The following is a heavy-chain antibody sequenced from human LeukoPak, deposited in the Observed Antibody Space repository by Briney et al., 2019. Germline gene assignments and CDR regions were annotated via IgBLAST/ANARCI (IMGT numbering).Heavy chain of an antibody. V-gene: IGHV3-15*01. Sequence: GGSLRLSCAASGFTFTNAWMTWVRQAPGKGLEWVGRIKSKGDGETTDYAAPVKGRLSMSRDDSKATMYLQMYSLEAEDTAVYYCTTDLGLTMIRGVIVYWGQGALVTVSS. CDR2: IKSKGDGETT. D-gene: IGHD3-10*01. J-gene: IGHJ4*02. CDR3: TTDLGLTMIRGVIVY. CDR1: GFTFTNAW.